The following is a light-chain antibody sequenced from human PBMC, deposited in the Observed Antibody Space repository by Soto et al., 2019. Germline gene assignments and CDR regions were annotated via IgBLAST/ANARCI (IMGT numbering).Light chain of an antibody. CDR3: QQSSDWPST. CDR2: DAS. J-gene: IGKJ4*01. Sequence: EIVLTQSPATLSLSPGERATLSCRASQSVSSYLAWYQQKPGQAPRLLIYDASNRATGIPARFSGSGSGTDFTLTISSLEPDDFAVYDCQQSSDWPSTFGGGTKVQIK. CDR1: QSVSSY. V-gene: IGKV3-11*01.